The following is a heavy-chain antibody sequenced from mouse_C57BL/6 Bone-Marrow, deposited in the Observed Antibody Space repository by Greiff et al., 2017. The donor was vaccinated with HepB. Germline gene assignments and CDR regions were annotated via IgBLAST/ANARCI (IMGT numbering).Heavy chain of an antibody. CDR1: GFTFSDYG. V-gene: IGHV5-15*01. D-gene: IGHD1-1*01. J-gene: IGHJ1*03. CDR3: ARKGDYYGSSYWYFDV. Sequence: EVQGVESGGGLVQPGGSLKLSCAASGFTFSDYGMAWVRQAPRTGPEWVAFISNLAYSIYYADTVTGRFTISRENAKNTLYLEMSSLRSEDTAMYYCARKGDYYGSSYWYFDVWGTGTTVTVSS. CDR2: ISNLAYSI.